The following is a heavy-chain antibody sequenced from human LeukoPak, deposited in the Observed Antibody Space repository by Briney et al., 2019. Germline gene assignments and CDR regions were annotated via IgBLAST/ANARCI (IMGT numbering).Heavy chain of an antibody. CDR3: AKRGVVIRVFLVGFHKEAYYFDS. CDR2: LSGSGGRT. V-gene: IGHV3-23*01. Sequence: GSLRLSCAVSGITLSNYGMSWVRQAPGKGLEWVAGLSGSGGRTNYADSVQGRFTISRDNPKNTLYLQMNSLRAEDTAVYFCAKRGVVIRVFLVGFHKEAYYFDSWGQGALVTVSS. J-gene: IGHJ4*02. CDR1: GITLSNYG. D-gene: IGHD3-10*01.